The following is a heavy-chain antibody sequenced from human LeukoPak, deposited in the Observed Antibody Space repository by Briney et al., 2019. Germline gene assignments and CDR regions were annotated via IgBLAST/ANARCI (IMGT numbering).Heavy chain of an antibody. J-gene: IGHJ3*02. Sequence: PSETLSLTCTVSGYSISSGYYRSWIRQPPGKGVEWIGHIHHSGSTHYNSSLKSRVTISMDRSENQVSLKLNSVTAADTAVYYCASPMTFMVRGLHGIDGFNIGGEGTMLTVS. CDR3: ASPMTFMVRGLHGIDGFNI. D-gene: IGHD3-10*01. CDR2: IHHSGST. V-gene: IGHV4-38-2*02. CDR1: GYSISSGYY.